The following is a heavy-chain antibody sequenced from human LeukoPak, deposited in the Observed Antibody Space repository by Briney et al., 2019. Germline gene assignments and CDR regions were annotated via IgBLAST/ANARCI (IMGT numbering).Heavy chain of an antibody. Sequence: GGSLRLSCAASGFTFSGYWMSWVRQTPEKGLEWVANIKQDGYEKYYVDSVKGRFTITRDNAKNSLYLQMNSLRADDTAIYYCARDKIVGPTTLDYWGQGTLVTVSS. CDR3: ARDKIVGPTTLDY. V-gene: IGHV3-7*01. CDR2: IKQDGYEK. CDR1: GFTFSGYW. J-gene: IGHJ4*02. D-gene: IGHD1-26*01.